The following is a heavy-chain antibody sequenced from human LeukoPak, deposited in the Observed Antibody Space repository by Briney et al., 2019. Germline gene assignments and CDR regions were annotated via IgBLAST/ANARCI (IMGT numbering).Heavy chain of an antibody. J-gene: IGHJ5*02. D-gene: IGHD3-16*02. CDR2: ISAYNGNT. CDR1: GYTFTSYG. CDR3: AREVYDYVWGSYRYTFWFDP. V-gene: IGHV1-18*01. Sequence: EASVKVSCKASGYTFTSYGISWVRQAPGQGLEWMGWISAYNGNTNYAQKLQGRVTMTTDTSTSTAYMELRSLRSDDTAVYYCAREVYDYVWGSYRYTFWFDPWGQGTLVTVSS.